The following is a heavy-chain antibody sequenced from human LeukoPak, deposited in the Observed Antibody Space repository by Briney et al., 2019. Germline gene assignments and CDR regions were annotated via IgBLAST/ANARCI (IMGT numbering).Heavy chain of an antibody. CDR1: GFTFSSYA. CDR3: AGLGYCSSTSCPFDY. V-gene: IGHV3-30-3*01. CDR2: ISYDGSNK. D-gene: IGHD2-2*01. Sequence: GGSLRLSCAASGFTFSSYAMHWVRQAPGKGLEWVAVISYDGSNKYYADSVKGRFTISRDNSKNTLYLQMNSLRAEDTAVYYCAGLGYCSSTSCPFDYWGQGTLVTVSS. J-gene: IGHJ4*02.